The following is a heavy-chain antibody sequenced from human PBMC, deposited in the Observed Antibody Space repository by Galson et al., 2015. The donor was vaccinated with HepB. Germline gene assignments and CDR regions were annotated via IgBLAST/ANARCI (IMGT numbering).Heavy chain of an antibody. CDR3: ARSTYCGGDCYLDAFDI. Sequence: QSGAEVKKPGESLKISCKGSGYSFTSYWIGWVRQMPGKGLEWMGIIYPGDSDTRYSPSFQGQVTISADKSISTAYLQWSSLKASDTAMYYCARSTYCGGDCYLDAFDIWGQGTMVTVSS. D-gene: IGHD2-21*02. J-gene: IGHJ3*02. V-gene: IGHV5-51*01. CDR2: IYPGDSDT. CDR1: GYSFTSYW.